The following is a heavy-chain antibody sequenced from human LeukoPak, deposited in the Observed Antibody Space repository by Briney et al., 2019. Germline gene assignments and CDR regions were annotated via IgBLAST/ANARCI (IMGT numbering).Heavy chain of an antibody. CDR2: ISAYNGNT. V-gene: IGHV1-18*01. J-gene: IGHJ4*02. CDR1: GYTFTSYG. Sequence: ASVKVSCKASGYTFTSYGISWVRQAPGQGLEWMGWISAYNGNTNYAQKLQGRVTMTTDTSTSTAYMELRSLRSDDTAVYYCARDRPLWYNWNDLPFDYWGQGTLVTVSS. D-gene: IGHD1-1*01. CDR3: ARDRPLWYNWNDLPFDY.